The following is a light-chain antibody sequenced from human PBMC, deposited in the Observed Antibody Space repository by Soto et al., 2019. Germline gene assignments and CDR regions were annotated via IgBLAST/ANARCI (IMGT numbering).Light chain of an antibody. Sequence: ETVLTQSPATLSLSPGERATLSCRASPGVRNSLAWYQQRPGQAPRLLIYDVSHRATGIPARLSGSGSGTDFTLTISSLEPEDFAVYYCQQHSNWPWAFGPGTKVDIK. CDR2: DVS. CDR1: PGVRNS. J-gene: IGKJ1*01. CDR3: QQHSNWPWA. V-gene: IGKV3-11*01.